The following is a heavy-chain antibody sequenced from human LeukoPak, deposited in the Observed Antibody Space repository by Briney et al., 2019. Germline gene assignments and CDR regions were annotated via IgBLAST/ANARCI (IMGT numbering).Heavy chain of an antibody. CDR2: IYTSGST. J-gene: IGHJ4*02. CDR1: GGSISSGSYY. Sequence: SETLSLTCTVSGGSISSGSYYWSWIRQPAGKGLEWIGRIYTSGSTNYNPSLKSRVTISVDTSKNQFSLKLSSVTAADTAVYYCAVLRVGNWGQGTLVTVSS. V-gene: IGHV4-61*02. D-gene: IGHD3-3*01. CDR3: AVLRVGN.